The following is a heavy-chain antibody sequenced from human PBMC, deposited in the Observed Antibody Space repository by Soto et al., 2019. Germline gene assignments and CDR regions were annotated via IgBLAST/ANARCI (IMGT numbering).Heavy chain of an antibody. D-gene: IGHD2-21*02. V-gene: IGHV4-59*12. CDR3: AREYDFRFDY. J-gene: IGHJ4*02. CDR2: IYYSGST. Sequence: SETLSLTCTVSGGSISNYYWSWIRQPPGKGLEWIGYIYYSGSTNYNPSLKSRVTISVDTSKNQFSLKLSSVTAADTAVYYCAREYDFRFDYWGQGTLVTVSS. CDR1: GGSISNYY.